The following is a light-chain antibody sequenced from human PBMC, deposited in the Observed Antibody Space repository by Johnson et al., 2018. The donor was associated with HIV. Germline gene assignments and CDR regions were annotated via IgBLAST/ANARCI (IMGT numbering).Light chain of an antibody. CDR1: SSNIGNNY. Sequence: QSVLTQPPSVSAAPGQKVTISCSGSSSNIGNNYVSWYQQVPGTAPKLLIYYNNSRPSGIPDRFFGSKSGRSASLGITGVHTGDEADDYCGTWDSSLSAARVFGPGTKVTVL. CDR2: YNN. V-gene: IGLV1-51*01. J-gene: IGLJ1*01. CDR3: GTWDSSLSAARV.